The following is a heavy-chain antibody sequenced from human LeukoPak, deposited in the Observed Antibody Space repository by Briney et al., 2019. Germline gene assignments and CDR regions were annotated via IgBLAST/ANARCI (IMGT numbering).Heavy chain of an antibody. Sequence: QSGGSLRLSCAASGFTFSSYEMNWVRQAPGKGLEWVSHISSSGSTIYYADSVKGRFTISRDNAKNSLYLQMNSLRAEDTAVYYCARDRVRGYYYYGMDVWGQGTTVTVSS. D-gene: IGHD3-10*01. V-gene: IGHV3-48*03. J-gene: IGHJ6*02. CDR2: ISSSGSTI. CDR1: GFTFSSYE. CDR3: ARDRVRGYYYYGMDV.